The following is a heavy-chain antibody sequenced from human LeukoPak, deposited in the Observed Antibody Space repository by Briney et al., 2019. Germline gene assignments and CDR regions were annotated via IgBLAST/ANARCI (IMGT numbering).Heavy chain of an antibody. Sequence: GASVKVSCKASGYTFTTYDINWVRQAPGQGLEWMGWISAYNGNTNYAQKLQGRVTMTTDTSTSTAYMELRSLRSDDTAVHCCARGYCGSTSCFNFDYWGQGTLVTVSS. D-gene: IGHD2-2*01. V-gene: IGHV1-18*01. CDR3: ARGYCGSTSCFNFDY. CDR1: GYTFTTYD. CDR2: ISAYNGNT. J-gene: IGHJ4*02.